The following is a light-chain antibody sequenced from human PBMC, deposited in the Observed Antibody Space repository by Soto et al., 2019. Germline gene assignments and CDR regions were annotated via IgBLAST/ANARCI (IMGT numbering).Light chain of an antibody. CDR2: KSS. J-gene: IGLJ3*02. V-gene: IGLV1-47*01. Sequence: QSVLTQSPSASGTPGQKVTISCSGSSSNIRSNYVYWYQQLPGTAPQLLIYKSSQRPSGVPDRFSGSKSGTSASLAISGLRSEDEADYYCAVWDDSLRGWVFGGGTKLTVL. CDR3: AVWDDSLRGWV. CDR1: SSNIRSNY.